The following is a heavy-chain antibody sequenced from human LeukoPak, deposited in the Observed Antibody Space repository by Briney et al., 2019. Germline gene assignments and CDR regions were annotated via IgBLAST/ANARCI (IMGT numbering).Heavy chain of an antibody. CDR3: ARDEDGDIVASAFDI. CDR2: IIPIFGTA. D-gene: IGHD5-12*01. V-gene: IGHV1-69*05. Sequence: SVKVSCKASGGTFSSHAIIWVRQAPGQGLEWMGGIIPIFGTANYAQKFQGRVTITTDESTSTAYMELSSLRSEDTAVYYCARDEDGDIVASAFDIWGQGTMVTVSS. CDR1: GGTFSSHA. J-gene: IGHJ3*02.